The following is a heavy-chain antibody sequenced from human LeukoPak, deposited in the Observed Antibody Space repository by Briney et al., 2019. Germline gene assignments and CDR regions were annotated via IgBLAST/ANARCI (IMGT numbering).Heavy chain of an antibody. V-gene: IGHV3-30*18. J-gene: IGHJ4*02. Sequence: PAGSLRLSCAASGFTFSSDGMHWVRQAPGKGLEWVAVISYDGSNKYYADSVKGRFTISRDNSKNTLYLQMNSLRAEDTAVYYCAKSQRRLALDYWGQGTLVTVSS. CDR2: ISYDGSNK. D-gene: IGHD6-19*01. CDR1: GFTFSSDG. CDR3: AKSQRRLALDY.